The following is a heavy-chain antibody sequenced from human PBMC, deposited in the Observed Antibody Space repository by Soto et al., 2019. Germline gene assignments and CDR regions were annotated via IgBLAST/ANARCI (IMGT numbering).Heavy chain of an antibody. J-gene: IGHJ6*02. CDR2: IIPIFGTA. V-gene: IGHV1-69*01. CDR1: GGTFSSYA. CDR3: AREDFSGGSCYDGYYYYYYGMDV. Sequence: QVQLVQSGAEVKKPGSSVKVSCKASGGTFSSYAISWVRQAPGQGLEWMGGIIPIFGTANYAQKFQGRVTITADESTSTAYMELSSMRSEDTAVYYCAREDFSGGSCYDGYYYYYYGMDVWGQGTTVTVSS. D-gene: IGHD2-15*01.